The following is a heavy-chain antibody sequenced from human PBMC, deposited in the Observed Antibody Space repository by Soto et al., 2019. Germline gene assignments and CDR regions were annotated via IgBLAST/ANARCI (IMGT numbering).Heavy chain of an antibody. CDR3: AITTATTDDAFDI. CDR1: GGALSSNT. D-gene: IGHD4-17*01. V-gene: IGHV1-69*02. J-gene: IGHJ3*02. CDR2: IIPILGIA. Sequence: GTSVKVTCKDSGGALSSNTISWVRQAPGQGLEWMGRIIPILGIANYAQKFQGRVTITADKSTSTAYTELSSLRSEDTAVYYCAITTATTDDAFDIWGQGTMVTVSS.